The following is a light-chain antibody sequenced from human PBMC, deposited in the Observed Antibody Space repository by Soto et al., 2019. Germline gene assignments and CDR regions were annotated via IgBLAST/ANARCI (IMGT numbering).Light chain of an antibody. CDR1: SSDIGGYNY. CDR3: SSYSSSTIPYV. Sequence: QSVVTQPASVSGSPGQSITISCTGTSSDIGGYNYVSWYQQHPGKAPKLMIYEVSNRPSGVSNRFSGSKSDNTASLTISGLQAEDEADYYCSSYSSSTIPYVFGTGTKVTAL. CDR2: EVS. J-gene: IGLJ1*01. V-gene: IGLV2-14*01.